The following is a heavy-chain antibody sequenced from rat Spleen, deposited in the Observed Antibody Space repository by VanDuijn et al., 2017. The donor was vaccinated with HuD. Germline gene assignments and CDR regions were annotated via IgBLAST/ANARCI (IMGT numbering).Heavy chain of an antibody. V-gene: IGHV5S10*01. J-gene: IGHJ4*01. CDR3: ATYTPVMDA. D-gene: IGHD1-6*01. Sequence: EVQLVEPGGRPVQPARSLKLSCAASGFTFSDHNMAWLRQAPKKALAWVATIIYDRSSTYYPDSLNARFSISRDNAKSTLYLQMDSLGSEDTATYCCATYTPVMDAWGRGASVTVSS. CDR1: GFTFSDHN. CDR2: IIYDRSST.